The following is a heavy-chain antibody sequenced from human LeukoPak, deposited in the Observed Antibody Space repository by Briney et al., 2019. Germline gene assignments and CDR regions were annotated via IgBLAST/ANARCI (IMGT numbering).Heavy chain of an antibody. CDR3: ARAPFSSGWYEWFDP. CDR1: EGTFSSYA. V-gene: IGHV1-69*05. Sequence: SVKVSCKASEGTFSSYAISWVRQAPGQGLEWTGGIIPIFGTANYAQKFQGRVTITTDESTSTAYMELSSLRSEDTAVYYCARAPFSSGWYEWFDPWGQGTLVTVSS. D-gene: IGHD6-19*01. J-gene: IGHJ5*02. CDR2: IIPIFGTA.